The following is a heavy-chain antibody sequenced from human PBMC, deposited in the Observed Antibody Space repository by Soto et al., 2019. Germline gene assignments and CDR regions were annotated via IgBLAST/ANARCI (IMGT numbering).Heavy chain of an antibody. CDR3: AAQYDSSGYPALAAFDI. CDR2: IVVGSGNT. CDR1: GFTFTSSA. D-gene: IGHD3-22*01. Sequence: ASVKVSCKASGFTFTSSAVQWVRQARGQRLEWIGWIVVGSGNTNYAQKFQERVTITRDMSTSTAYMELSSLRSEDTAVYYCAAQYDSSGYPALAAFDIWGQGTMVTVSS. J-gene: IGHJ3*02. V-gene: IGHV1-58*01.